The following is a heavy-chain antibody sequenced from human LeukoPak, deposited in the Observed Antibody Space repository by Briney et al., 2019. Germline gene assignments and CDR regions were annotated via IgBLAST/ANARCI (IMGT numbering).Heavy chain of an antibody. D-gene: IGHD2-8*01. Sequence: GASVKVSCKASGYTFTSYGISWVRQAPGQGLEWMGWISAYNGNTNYAQKLQGRVTVTTDTSTSTAYMELRSLRSDDTAVYYCARDQREDIVLMVYANPNDYWGQGTLVTVSS. CDR1: GYTFTSYG. J-gene: IGHJ4*02. CDR3: ARDQREDIVLMVYANPNDY. CDR2: ISAYNGNT. V-gene: IGHV1-18*01.